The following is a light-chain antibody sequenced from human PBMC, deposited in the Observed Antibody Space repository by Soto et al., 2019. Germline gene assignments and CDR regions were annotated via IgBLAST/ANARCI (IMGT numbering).Light chain of an antibody. CDR1: QSVSSSY. CDR2: GAS. CDR3: QQYGSSLLT. Sequence: EIVLTQSPGTLSLSPGERATLSCRASQSVSSSYLAWYQQKPGQAPRLLIYGASSRATGIPDRFSGSGCGTDFNLIINRLEPEDFAVYYGQQYGSSLLTFGGGTKVEIK. V-gene: IGKV3-20*01. J-gene: IGKJ4*01.